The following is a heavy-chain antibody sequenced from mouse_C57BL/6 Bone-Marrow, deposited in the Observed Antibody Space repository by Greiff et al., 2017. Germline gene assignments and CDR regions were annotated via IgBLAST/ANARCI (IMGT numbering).Heavy chain of an antibody. J-gene: IGHJ4*01. Sequence: QVQLQQPGAELVKPGASVKMSCKASGYTFTSYWITWVKQRPGQGLEWIGDIYPGSGSPNYNEKLRSKATLTVDTSSITAYMPLSSLTSEDSAVYSCNKFITTVVANYAMDYWGQGTSVTVSS. CDR2: IYPGSGSP. V-gene: IGHV1-55*01. D-gene: IGHD1-1*01. CDR3: NKFITTVVANYAMDY. CDR1: GYTFTSYW.